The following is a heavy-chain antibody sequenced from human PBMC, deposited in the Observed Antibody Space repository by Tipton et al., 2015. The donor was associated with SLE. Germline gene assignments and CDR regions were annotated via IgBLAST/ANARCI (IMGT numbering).Heavy chain of an antibody. CDR3: ARRGQEVVDFLAEYFQH. V-gene: IGHV4-39*01. Sequence: TLSLTCTVSGGSISSRSHYWVWIRQPPGKGLEWIGSIYYSGDTYYNPSLKSRVTISVDTSKNQFSLKLSSVTAADTAVYYCARRGQEVVDFLAEYFQHWGQGTLVTVSS. J-gene: IGHJ1*01. D-gene: IGHD2-15*01. CDR2: IYYSGDT. CDR1: GGSISSRSHY.